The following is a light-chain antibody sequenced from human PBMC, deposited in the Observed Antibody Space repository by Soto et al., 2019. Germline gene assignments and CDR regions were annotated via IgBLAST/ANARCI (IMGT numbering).Light chain of an antibody. J-gene: IGLJ1*01. CDR3: SSYTSRSTLV. CDR2: EVS. CDR1: SSDVGAYNY. Sequence: QSVLTQPASVSGPPGQSITISCTGTSSDVGAYNYVSWYQQHPGKAPKLMIYEVSNRPSGVSNRFSGSKSGNTASLTISGLQDEDQADYYCSSYTSRSTLVFGTGTKVTVL. V-gene: IGLV2-14*01.